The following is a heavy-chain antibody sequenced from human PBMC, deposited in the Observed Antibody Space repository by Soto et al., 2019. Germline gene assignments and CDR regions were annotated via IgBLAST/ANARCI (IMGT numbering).Heavy chain of an antibody. CDR1: GFTLSAYW. J-gene: IGHJ4*02. CDR3: ARDPATRTDWYY. CDR2: INRDGTNT. Sequence: EVQLVESGGGLVQPGGSLRLSCAASGFTLSAYWMHWVRQAPGQGLVWISRINRDGTNTNYADSVKGRFTISRDNAKNTLYLQMNSLSAEDTGVYYCARDPATRTDWYYWGQGPQVTVSS. V-gene: IGHV3-74*01. D-gene: IGHD4-17*01.